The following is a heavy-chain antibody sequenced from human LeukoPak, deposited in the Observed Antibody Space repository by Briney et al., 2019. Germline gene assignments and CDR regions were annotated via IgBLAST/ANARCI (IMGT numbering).Heavy chain of an antibody. V-gene: IGHV3-23*01. Sequence: GGSLTLSCAASGFTFSSNALTWVRKAPGQGLERVAGVSGSGGTTYYADSVKGRLTVSRDNSKNTLYLQMHSLRAEDTAVYYCAKGRDTLVRGVIITTRFDNWGQGTLVTVSS. CDR1: GFTFSSNA. D-gene: IGHD3-10*01. CDR2: VSGSGGTT. J-gene: IGHJ4*02. CDR3: AKGRDTLVRGVIITTRFDN.